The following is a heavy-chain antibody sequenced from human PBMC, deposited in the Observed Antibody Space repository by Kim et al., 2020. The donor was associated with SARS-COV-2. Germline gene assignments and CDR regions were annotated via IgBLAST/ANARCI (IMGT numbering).Heavy chain of an antibody. CDR2: INQDGSEK. V-gene: IGHV3-7*01. CDR1: GFTFSRDW. CDR3: ARTGDSSNSLDY. J-gene: IGHJ4*02. Sequence: GGSLRLSCAASGFTFSRDWMNWVRQTPGKGLEWVANINQDGSEKQYVDAVKGRGTISRDNAKDSLYLQMNSMRIEDTAMYYCARTGDSSNSLDYWGQGSLVTVSS. D-gene: IGHD6-13*01.